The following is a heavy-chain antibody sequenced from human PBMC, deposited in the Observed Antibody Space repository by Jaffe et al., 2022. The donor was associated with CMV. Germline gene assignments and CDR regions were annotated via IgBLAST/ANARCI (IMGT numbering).Heavy chain of an antibody. D-gene: IGHD3-22*01. V-gene: IGHV1-46*01. CDR1: GYTFTSYY. CDR2: INPSGGST. J-gene: IGHJ3*02. Sequence: QVQLVQSGAEVKKPGASVKVSCKASGYTFTSYYMHWVRQAPGQGLEWMGIINPSGGSTSYAQKFQGRVTMTRDTSTSTVYMELSSLRSEDTAVYYCARDRPYYYDSSGYYELSNQHTDAFDIWGQGTMVTVSS. CDR3: ARDRPYYYDSSGYYELSNQHTDAFDI.